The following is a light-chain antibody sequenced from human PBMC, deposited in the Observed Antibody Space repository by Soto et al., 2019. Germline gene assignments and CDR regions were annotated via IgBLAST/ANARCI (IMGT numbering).Light chain of an antibody. CDR3: QHYGSSPGLT. CDR1: QDISNH. Sequence: VTHSPSSLSASVGDRVTITCPASQDISNHLNWYQQKPGKAPKLLIYDASNLETGVPSRFSGSGSGTDFTLTISRLESEDSAVYYCQHYGSSPGLTFGGATKVDIK. CDR2: DAS. J-gene: IGKJ4*01. V-gene: IGKV1-33*01.